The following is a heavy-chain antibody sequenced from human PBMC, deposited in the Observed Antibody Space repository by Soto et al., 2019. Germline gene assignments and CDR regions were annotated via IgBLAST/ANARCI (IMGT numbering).Heavy chain of an antibody. J-gene: IGHJ6*02. CDR3: ARGARYCSSTSCSLYGMDV. D-gene: IGHD2-2*01. CDR2: IGTAGDP. CDR1: GFTFSSYD. V-gene: IGHV3-13*05. Sequence: GGSLRLSCAASGFTFSSYDMHWVRQATGKGLEWVSAIGTAGDPYYPGSVKGRFTISRENAKNSLYLQMNTLRAGDTAVYYCARGARYCSSTSCSLYGMDVWGQGTTVTVSS.